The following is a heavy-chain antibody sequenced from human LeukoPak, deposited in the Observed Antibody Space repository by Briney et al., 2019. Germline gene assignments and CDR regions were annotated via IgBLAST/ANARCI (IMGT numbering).Heavy chain of an antibody. Sequence: SETLSLTCTVSGGSISSYYWSWIPQPPGKGLEWIGYICYSGSTNYNPSLKSRVTISVDTSKNQFSLKLSAVTAADTAVYYCARLVVPAAPFDYWGQGTLVTVSS. J-gene: IGHJ4*02. CDR1: GGSISSYY. CDR3: ARLVVPAAPFDY. D-gene: IGHD2-2*01. V-gene: IGHV4-59*08. CDR2: ICYSGST.